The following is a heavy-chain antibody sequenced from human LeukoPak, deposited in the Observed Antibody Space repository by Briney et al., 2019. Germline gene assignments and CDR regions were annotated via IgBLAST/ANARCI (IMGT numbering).Heavy chain of an antibody. CDR2: ISYDGSNK. Sequence: PGRSLRLSCAASGFTFSSYGMHWVRQAPGKGLEWVAVISYDGSNKYYADSVKGRFTISRDNSENTLYLQMNSLRAEDTAVYYCAKSGGAGLPVARGLGYHGMDVWGQGTTVTVSS. D-gene: IGHD2-2*01. J-gene: IGHJ6*02. CDR3: AKSGGAGLPVARGLGYHGMDV. V-gene: IGHV3-30*18. CDR1: GFTFSSYG.